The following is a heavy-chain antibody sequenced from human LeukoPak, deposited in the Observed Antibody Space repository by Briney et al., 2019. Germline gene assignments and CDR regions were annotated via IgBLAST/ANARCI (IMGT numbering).Heavy chain of an antibody. CDR3: AREPGFDSSGYLNWFDP. J-gene: IGHJ5*02. Sequence: SETLSLTCTVSGGPISSYYWSWIRQPPGKGLEWIACISYSGSTKYNPSLKSRVTISVDTSKNQLSLKLSSVTAADTAVYYCAREPGFDSSGYLNWFDPWGQGTLVTVSS. D-gene: IGHD3-22*01. V-gene: IGHV4-59*01. CDR1: GGPISSYY. CDR2: ISYSGST.